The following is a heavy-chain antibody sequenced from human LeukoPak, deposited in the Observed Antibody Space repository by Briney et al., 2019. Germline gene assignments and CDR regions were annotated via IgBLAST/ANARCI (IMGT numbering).Heavy chain of an antibody. CDR2: IKQDGSEK. V-gene: IGHV3-7*01. Sequence: GGSLRLSCAASGFTFSSYWMSWVRQAPGKGLEWVANIKQDGSEKYYVDSVKGRFTISRDNAKNSLYLQMNSLRAEDTAVYYCARDNPNDLWSGYYYYYYMDVWGKGTTVTVSS. J-gene: IGHJ6*03. D-gene: IGHD3-3*01. CDR3: ARDNPNDLWSGYYYYYYMDV. CDR1: GFTFSSYW.